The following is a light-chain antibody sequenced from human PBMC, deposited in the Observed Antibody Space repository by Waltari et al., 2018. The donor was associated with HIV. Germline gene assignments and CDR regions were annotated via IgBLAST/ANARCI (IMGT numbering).Light chain of an antibody. J-gene: IGLJ2*01. CDR1: TSNIGSNY. V-gene: IGLV1-47*01. Sequence: QSVVTQSPSASGTPGPRVTITCSGGTSNIGSNYVYWYQHLPGTSPKPLIYMNEQRPSGVPDRISGSKSGTAASLAISGLRSEDAADYYCASWDDSLGGYWIFGGGTNLTVL. CDR3: ASWDDSLGGYWI. CDR2: MNE.